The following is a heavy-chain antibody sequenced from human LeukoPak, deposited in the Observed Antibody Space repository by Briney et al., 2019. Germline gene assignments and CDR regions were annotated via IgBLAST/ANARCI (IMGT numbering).Heavy chain of an antibody. D-gene: IGHD6-13*01. J-gene: IGHJ4*02. CDR2: ISAYNGNT. Sequence: ASVKVSCKASGYTFTSYGISWVRQAPGQGLEWMGWISAYNGNTNYAQKLQGRVTMTTDTSTSTAYMELRSLRSDDTAVYYCARDRYPWRYSPGGFDYWGQGTLVTVSS. V-gene: IGHV1-18*01. CDR1: GYTFTSYG. CDR3: ARDRYPWRYSPGGFDY.